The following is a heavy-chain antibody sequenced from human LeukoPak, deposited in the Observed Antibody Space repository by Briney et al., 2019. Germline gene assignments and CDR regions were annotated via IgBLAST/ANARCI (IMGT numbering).Heavy chain of an antibody. V-gene: IGHV1-2*02. J-gene: IGHJ4*02. CDR2: VNPNSGGT. CDR3: AGLPTIYGDYTQEFDY. CDR1: GYTFTGYY. D-gene: IGHD4-17*01. Sequence: ASVKVSCKASGYTFTGYYMHWVRQAPGQGLEWMGWVNPNSGGTNYAQKFQGRVTMTRDTSISTAYMELSRLRSDDTAVYYCAGLPTIYGDYTQEFDYWGQGTLVTVSS.